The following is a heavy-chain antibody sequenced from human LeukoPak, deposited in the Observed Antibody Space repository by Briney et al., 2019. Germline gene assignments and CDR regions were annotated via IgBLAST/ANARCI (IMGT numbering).Heavy chain of an antibody. Sequence: SETLSLTCTVSGGPVSSGNYYWSWIRQPPGKGLEWIGYIFYIGSANYNPSLKSRVTISVDTSKNQFSLKLSSVTAADTAVYYCAREDYDSTGYYYIDYWGQGTLVTVSS. CDR3: AREDYDSTGYYYIDY. J-gene: IGHJ4*02. CDR2: IFYIGSA. V-gene: IGHV4-61*01. D-gene: IGHD3-22*01. CDR1: GGPVSSGNYY.